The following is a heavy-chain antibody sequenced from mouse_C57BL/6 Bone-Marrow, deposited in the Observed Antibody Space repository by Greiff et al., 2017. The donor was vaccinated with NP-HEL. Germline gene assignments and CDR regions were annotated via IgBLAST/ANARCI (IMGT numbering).Heavy chain of an antibody. CDR2: ISSGGSYT. J-gene: IGHJ2*01. CDR1: GFTFSSYG. Sequence: EVKLVESGGDLVKPGGSLKLSCAASGFTFSSYGMSWVRQTPNKRLEWVATISSGGSYTYYPDSVKGRFTISRDNAKNTLYLQMSSLKSEDTAMYYCARRGITTVGDYWGQGTTLTVSS. CDR3: ARRGITTVGDY. V-gene: IGHV5-6*01. D-gene: IGHD1-1*01.